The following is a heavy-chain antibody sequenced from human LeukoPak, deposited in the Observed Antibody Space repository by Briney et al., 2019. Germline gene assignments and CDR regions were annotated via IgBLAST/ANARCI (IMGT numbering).Heavy chain of an antibody. V-gene: IGHV3-48*01. CDR2: ISSSSTI. Sequence: PGGSLRLSCAASGFTFSSYSMNWVRQAPGKGLEWVSYISSSSTIYYADSVKGRFTISRDNAKNSLYLHMNSLRAEDTAVYYCARVKAFWSGYSDSWGQGTLVTVSS. CDR3: ARVKAFWSGYSDS. CDR1: GFTFSSYS. D-gene: IGHD3-3*01. J-gene: IGHJ5*01.